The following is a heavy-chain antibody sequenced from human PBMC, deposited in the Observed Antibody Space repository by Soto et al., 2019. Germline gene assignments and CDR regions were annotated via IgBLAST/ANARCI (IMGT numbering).Heavy chain of an antibody. V-gene: IGHV4-59*01. CDR1: GGSISSYY. D-gene: IGHD3-10*01. Sequence: SETLSLTCTVSGGSISSYYWSWIRQPPGKGLEWIGCIYYSGSTNYNPSLKSRVTISVDTSKNQFSLKLSSVTAADTAVYYCARDRPFTAGSRYYYYGMDVWGQGTTVTVSS. CDR2: IYYSGST. CDR3: ARDRPFTAGSRYYYYGMDV. J-gene: IGHJ6*02.